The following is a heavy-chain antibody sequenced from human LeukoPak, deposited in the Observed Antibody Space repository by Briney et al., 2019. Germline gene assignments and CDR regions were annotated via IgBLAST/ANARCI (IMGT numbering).Heavy chain of an antibody. CDR1: GFTFSGSA. CDR2: IRSKANSYAT. V-gene: IGHV3-73*01. D-gene: IGHD3-10*01. J-gene: IGHJ4*02. Sequence: GGSLRLSCGASGFTFSGSAMHWVRQASGKGQEWVGRIRSKANSYATAYAASVKGRFTISRDDSKNTAYLQMNSLKTEDTAVYYCTSHTGPDDYWGQGTLVTVSS. CDR3: TSHTGPDDY.